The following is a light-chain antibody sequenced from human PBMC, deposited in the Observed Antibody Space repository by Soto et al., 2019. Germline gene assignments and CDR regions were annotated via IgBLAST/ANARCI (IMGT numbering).Light chain of an antibody. J-gene: IGKJ4*01. CDR3: QQYDNLLLT. CDR2: DAS. V-gene: IGKV1-33*01. Sequence: IQMTQSPSSLSASVGDRATITCQASQDISNYLNWYQQKPGKAPKLLIYDASNLETGVPSRFSGSGSGTDFTFTISSLQPEDIATYYCQQYDNLLLTFGGGTKVDIK. CDR1: QDISNY.